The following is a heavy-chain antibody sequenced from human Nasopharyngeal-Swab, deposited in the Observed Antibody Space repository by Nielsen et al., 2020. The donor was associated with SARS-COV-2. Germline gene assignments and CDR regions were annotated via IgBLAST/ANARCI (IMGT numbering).Heavy chain of an antibody. Sequence: GGSLRLSCTGSGYTFSNYAISWVRQAPGQGLEWVSTVDYDGVRTHYADSVKGRFSISRDNSKNTVFLQMNSLSAGDTALYYCAKALYTTGYYGLLDCWGQGTLVIVSS. V-gene: IGHV3-23*01. CDR3: AKALYTTGYYGLLDC. J-gene: IGHJ4*02. CDR2: VDYDGVRT. D-gene: IGHD6-19*01. CDR1: GYTFSNYA.